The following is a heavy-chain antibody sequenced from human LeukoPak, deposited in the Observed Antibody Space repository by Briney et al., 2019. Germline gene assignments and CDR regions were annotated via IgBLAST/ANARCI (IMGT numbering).Heavy chain of an antibody. Sequence: GGSLRLSCAASGFTFSSYWMHWVRQARGKGLVWVSRINSYGSDTSYADSVKGRFTISRDNAKNTLYLQMKSLGAGDTAVYYCTRGDFYVGAQDYWGQGTLVAVSS. CDR3: TRGDFYVGAQDY. CDR2: INSYGSDT. CDR1: GFTFSSYW. D-gene: IGHD1-26*01. J-gene: IGHJ4*02. V-gene: IGHV3-74*01.